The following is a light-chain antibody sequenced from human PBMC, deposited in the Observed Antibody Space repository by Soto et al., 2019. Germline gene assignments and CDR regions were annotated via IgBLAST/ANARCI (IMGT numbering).Light chain of an antibody. CDR1: SSNTGRNA. J-gene: IGLJ2*01. V-gene: IGLV1-47*01. Sequence: QSVLTQPPPTSGTPGQRVTISCSGSSSNTGRNAVNWYQQLPGTAPKLLMQWDDQRPSGVPDRFSGSKSGTTASLVISGLRSEDEADYHCAAWDNSLRGVVFGGGTKVTVL. CDR3: AAWDNSLRGVV. CDR2: WDD.